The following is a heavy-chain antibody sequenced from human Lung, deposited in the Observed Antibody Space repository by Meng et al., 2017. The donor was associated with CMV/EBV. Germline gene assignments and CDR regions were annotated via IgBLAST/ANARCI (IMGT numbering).Heavy chain of an antibody. J-gene: IGHJ4*02. CDR3: ARGFWNHYDEDTHDF. D-gene: IGHD3-16*01. CDR2: INQDESEK. CDR1: GFSFSSYW. Sequence: GESLKISCAASGFSFSSYWLSWVRQAPGKGLEWVDNINQDESEKYYVDSVKGRFTISRDNAKNTLYLQMNSLRAEDTAVFYCARGFWNHYDEDTHDFWGQGILVTVSS. V-gene: IGHV3-7*04.